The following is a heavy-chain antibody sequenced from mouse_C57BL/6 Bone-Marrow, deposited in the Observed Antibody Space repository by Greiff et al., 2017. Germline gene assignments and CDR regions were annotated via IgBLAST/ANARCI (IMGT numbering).Heavy chain of an antibody. CDR1: GFTFSSYA. D-gene: IGHD2-4*01. J-gene: IGHJ3*01. V-gene: IGHV5-4*01. Sequence: EVKLVESGGGLVKPGGSLKLSCAASGFTFSSYAMSWVRQTPEKRLEWVATISDGGSYTYYPDNVKGRFTISRDNAKNNLYLQMSHLQSEDTAMYYCARESPIYYDYDVWFAYWGQGTLVTVSA. CDR3: ARESPIYYDYDVWFAY. CDR2: ISDGGSYT.